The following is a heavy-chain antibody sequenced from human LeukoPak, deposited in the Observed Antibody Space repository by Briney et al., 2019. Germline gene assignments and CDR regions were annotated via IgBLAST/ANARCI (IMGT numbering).Heavy chain of an antibody. J-gene: IGHJ4*02. V-gene: IGHV3-21*04. CDR3: AKDQIVATIENDY. Sequence: GGSLRLSCAASGFTFSGYSMNWVRQAPGKGLEWVSSISSSSSYIYYADSVKGRFTISRDNAKNSLYLQMNSLRAEDTAVYYCAKDQIVATIENDYWGQGTLVTVSS. CDR1: GFTFSGYS. CDR2: ISSSSSYI. D-gene: IGHD5-12*01.